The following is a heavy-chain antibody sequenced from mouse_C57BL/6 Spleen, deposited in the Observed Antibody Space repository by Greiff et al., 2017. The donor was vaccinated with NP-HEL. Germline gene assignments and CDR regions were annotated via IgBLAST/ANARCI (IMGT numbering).Heavy chain of an antibody. CDR3: TAYYSNYVWAY. Sequence: VQLKQSGAELVRPGASVKLSCTASGFNIKDYYMHWVKQRPEQGLEWIGRIDPEDGDTEYAPKFQGKATMTADTSSNTAYLQLSSLTSEDTAVYYCTAYYSNYVWAYWGQGTLVTVSA. CDR1: GFNIKDYY. D-gene: IGHD2-5*01. V-gene: IGHV14-1*01. CDR2: IDPEDGDT. J-gene: IGHJ3*01.